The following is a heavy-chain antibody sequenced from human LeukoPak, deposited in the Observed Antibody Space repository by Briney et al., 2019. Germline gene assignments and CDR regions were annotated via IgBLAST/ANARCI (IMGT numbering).Heavy chain of an antibody. CDR1: GFTFSSYS. Sequence: GGSLRLSCAASGFTFSSYSMNWVRQAPGKGLEWVQSISSSSSYIYYADSVKGRFTISRDNAKNSLYLQMNSLRAEDTAVYYCARPIVGATGDAFDIWGQGTMVTVSS. CDR3: ARPIVGATGDAFDI. CDR2: ISSSSSYI. V-gene: IGHV3-21*01. D-gene: IGHD1-26*01. J-gene: IGHJ3*02.